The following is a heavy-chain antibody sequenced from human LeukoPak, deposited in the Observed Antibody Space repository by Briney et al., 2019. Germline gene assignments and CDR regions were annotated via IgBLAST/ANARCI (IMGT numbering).Heavy chain of an antibody. V-gene: IGHV3-30-3*01. CDR2: ISYDGSNK. Sequence: GGSLRLSCAASGFTFSSYAMPWVRQAPGKGLEWVAVISYDGSNKYYADSVKGRFTISRDNSKNTLYLQMNSLRAEDTAVYYCARAQIDYWGQGTLVTVSS. CDR1: GFTFSSYA. CDR3: ARAQIDY. J-gene: IGHJ4*02.